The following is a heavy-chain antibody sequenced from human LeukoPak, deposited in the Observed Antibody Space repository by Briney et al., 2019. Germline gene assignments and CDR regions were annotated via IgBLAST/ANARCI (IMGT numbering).Heavy chain of an antibody. J-gene: IGHJ4*02. V-gene: IGHV3-23*01. CDR1: GFTFNTYV. CDR2: ISGSGGST. Sequence: GGSLRLSCAASGFTFNTYVMNWVRQAPGKGLEWVSDISGSGGSTYHADSVKGRFTISRDNSKNTLYLQMNSLRAEDTAVYYCARVRSSGYYYPAFDYWGQGTLVTVSS. CDR3: ARVRSSGYYYPAFDY. D-gene: IGHD3-22*01.